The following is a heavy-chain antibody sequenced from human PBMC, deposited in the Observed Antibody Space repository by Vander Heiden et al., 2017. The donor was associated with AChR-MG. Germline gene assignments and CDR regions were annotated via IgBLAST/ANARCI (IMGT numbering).Heavy chain of an antibody. CDR1: GFPFSSYE. CDR2: ISSGGTTI. D-gene: IGHD3-10*01. Sequence: EVQLVESGGDLVQPGGSLRLTCAASGFPFSSYEMHWVRQAPGKGLEWVSYISSGGTTIYYADSVKGRFTISRDNAKNSLYLQMNSLRAEDTAVYYCARDENFYGSGNWGQGTLVTVSS. V-gene: IGHV3-48*03. J-gene: IGHJ4*02. CDR3: ARDENFYGSGN.